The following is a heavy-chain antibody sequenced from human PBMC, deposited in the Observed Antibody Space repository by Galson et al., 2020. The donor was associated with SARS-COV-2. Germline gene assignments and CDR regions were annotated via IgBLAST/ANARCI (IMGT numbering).Heavy chain of an antibody. Sequence: ASVKVSCEGSGYTFTAYYLYWVRQAPGQGLEWMGWVNPNSGGTHYAQKFEGRVTMTRDTSISTAYLELRRLRSDDTAVYYCARTTYQSNFYFDSWGLGTLVTVPS. CDR2: VNPNSGGT. CDR1: GYTFTAYY. V-gene: IGHV1-2*02. D-gene: IGHD7-27*01. CDR3: ARTTYQSNFYFDS. J-gene: IGHJ4*02.